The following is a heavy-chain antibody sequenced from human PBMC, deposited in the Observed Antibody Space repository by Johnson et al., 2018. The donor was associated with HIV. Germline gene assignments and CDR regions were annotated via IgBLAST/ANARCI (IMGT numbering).Heavy chain of an antibody. CDR3: ARLRRMGAFDI. Sequence: VQLVESGGGLVQPGGSLRLSCAASGFTFSSYDMHWVRQATGKGLEWVSAIGTAGDTYYQGSVKGRFTISRENAKNSLYLQMNSLRAGDTAVYYWARLRRMGAFDIWGQGTMVTVSS. CDR2: IGTAGDT. J-gene: IGHJ3*02. CDR1: GFTFSSYD. V-gene: IGHV3-13*01. D-gene: IGHD2-8*01.